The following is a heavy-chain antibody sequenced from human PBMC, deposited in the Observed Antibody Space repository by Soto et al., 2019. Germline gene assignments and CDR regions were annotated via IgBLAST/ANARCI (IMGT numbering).Heavy chain of an antibody. J-gene: IGHJ4*02. Sequence: QITLKESGPTLVKPTQTLTLTCTFSGFPLSTSGVGVAWIRQPPGKALEWLALIYWDDCKRYSPSLKTMLNISKDTSNQQVVLTQTSVDPVDTATYYCAHRPAYDISNSYYPFDYWCQGSLVTVSS. CDR1: GFPLSTSGVG. V-gene: IGHV2-5*02. CDR2: IYWDDCK. CDR3: AHRPAYDISNSYYPFDY. D-gene: IGHD3-9*01.